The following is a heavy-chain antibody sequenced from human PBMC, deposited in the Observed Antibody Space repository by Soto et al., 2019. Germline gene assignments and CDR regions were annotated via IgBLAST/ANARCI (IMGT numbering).Heavy chain of an antibody. CDR3: ARDKDRLQLGGNYYFILDV. J-gene: IGHJ6*02. V-gene: IGHV1-69*12. Sequence: QVQLVQSGAEVMKPGSSVKVSCKASGGTFRTSAISWVRQAPGQGLEWVGGIMPVFRRPKYAQNFQDRVPITADESTSTAYRELNSLRSDDTAVYYCARDKDRLQLGGNYYFILDVWGQGTAVTVSS. CDR1: GGTFRTSA. D-gene: IGHD1-1*01. CDR2: IMPVFRRP.